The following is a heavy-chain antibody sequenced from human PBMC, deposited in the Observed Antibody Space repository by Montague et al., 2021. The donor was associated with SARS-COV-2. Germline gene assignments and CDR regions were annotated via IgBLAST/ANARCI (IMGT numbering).Heavy chain of an antibody. V-gene: IGHV4-34*01. CDR2: INHRGST. Sequence: SETLSLTCAVYDGSFSDYSWTWIRQPPGKGLEWIGEINHRGSTNYNPSLKSRVTISVDTSKNQFSLKMTSVTAADTAVYYCARGRQHINMVVVVVTGGEYYFDFWGQGTLVPV. D-gene: IGHD3-22*01. CDR1: DGSFSDYS. J-gene: IGHJ4*02. CDR3: ARGRQHINMVVVVVTGGEYYFDF.